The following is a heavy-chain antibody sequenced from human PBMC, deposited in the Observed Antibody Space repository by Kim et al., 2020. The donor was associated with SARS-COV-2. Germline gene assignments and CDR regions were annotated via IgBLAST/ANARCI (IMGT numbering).Heavy chain of an antibody. CDR3: ARTPSGYRVRYYYDSSGRGGFDY. CDR2: IYPGDSDT. D-gene: IGHD3-22*01. CDR1: GYSFTSYW. Sequence: GESLKISCKGSGYSFTSYWIGWVRQMPGKGLEWMGIIYPGDSDTRYSPSFQGQVNISADKSISTAYLQWSSLKASNTAMYYCARTPSGYRVRYYYDSSGRGGFDYWGQGTLVTVSS. V-gene: IGHV5-51*01. J-gene: IGHJ4*02.